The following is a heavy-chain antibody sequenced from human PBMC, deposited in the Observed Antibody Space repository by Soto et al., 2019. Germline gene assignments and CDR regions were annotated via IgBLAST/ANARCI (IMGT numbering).Heavy chain of an antibody. CDR3: AKVAGHMTTVTPTDFDY. CDR1: GFTFSSYA. D-gene: IGHD4-17*01. Sequence: GGSLRLSCAASGFTFSSYAMSWVRQAPGKGLEWVSAISGSGGSTYYADSVKGRFTISRDNSKNTLYLQMNSLRAEDTAVYYCAKVAGHMTTVTPTDFDYWGQGTLVTVSS. V-gene: IGHV3-23*01. J-gene: IGHJ4*02. CDR2: ISGSGGST.